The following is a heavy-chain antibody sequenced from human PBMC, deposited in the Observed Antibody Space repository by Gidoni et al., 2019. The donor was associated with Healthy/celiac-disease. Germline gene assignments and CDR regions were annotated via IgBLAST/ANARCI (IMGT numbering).Heavy chain of an antibody. CDR3: ARANKWWPTSKP. J-gene: IGHJ4*02. Sequence: QVQLQQWGAGLLKPSETLSLTCAVYGGSFSGYYWSWIRQPPGKGLEWIGEINHSGSTNYNPSLKSRVTISVDTSKNQFSLKLSSVTAADTAVYYCARANKWWPTSKPWGQGTLVTVSS. D-gene: IGHD2-8*01. CDR2: INHSGST. V-gene: IGHV4-34*01. CDR1: GGSFSGYY.